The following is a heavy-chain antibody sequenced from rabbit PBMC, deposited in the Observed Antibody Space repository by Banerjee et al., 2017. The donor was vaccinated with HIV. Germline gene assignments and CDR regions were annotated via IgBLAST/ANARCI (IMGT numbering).Heavy chain of an antibody. CDR1: GFSFSSRYY. CDR3: ASSNSIYYTYFNL. Sequence: QSLEESGGDLVKPGASLTLTCTASGFSFSSRYYMCWVRQAPGKGLEWIACIYTSSGSTHYASWAKGRFTISKTSSTTVTLQMTSLTAADTATYFCASSNSIYYTYFNLWGPGTLVTVS. V-gene: IGHV1S40*01. D-gene: IGHD8-1*01. J-gene: IGHJ4*01. CDR2: IYTSSGST.